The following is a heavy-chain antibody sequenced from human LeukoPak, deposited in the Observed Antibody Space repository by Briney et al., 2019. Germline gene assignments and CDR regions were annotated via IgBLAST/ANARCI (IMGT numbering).Heavy chain of an antibody. D-gene: IGHD6-13*01. J-gene: IGHJ6*03. CDR1: GFTSSSYA. CDR2: ISSNGGST. Sequence: GGSLRLSCAASGFTSSSYAMHWVRQAPGKGLEYVSAISSNGGSTYYANSVKGRFTISRDNSKNTLYLQMGSLRAEDMAVYYCAGGSSSPYYMDVWGKGTTVTVSS. CDR3: AGGSSSPYYMDV. V-gene: IGHV3-64*01.